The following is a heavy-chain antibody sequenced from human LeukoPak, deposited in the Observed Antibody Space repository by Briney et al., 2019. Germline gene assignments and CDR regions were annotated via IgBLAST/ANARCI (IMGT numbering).Heavy chain of an antibody. V-gene: IGHV4-4*07. J-gene: IGHJ5*02. CDR1: GGSISSYY. CDR2: LYTSGST. D-gene: IGHD1-1*01. CDR3: AGTTTGRRNWFDP. Sequence: PSETLSLTCTVSGGSISSYYWTWIRQPAGKGLEWIGRLYTSGSTNYNPSLKSRVTMSVDMSKNQFSLRLSSVTAADTAVYYCAGTTTGRRNWFDPWGQGTLVTVSS.